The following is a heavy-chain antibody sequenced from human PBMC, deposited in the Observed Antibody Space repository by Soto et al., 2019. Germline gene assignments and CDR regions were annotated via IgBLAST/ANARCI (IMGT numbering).Heavy chain of an antibody. V-gene: IGHV3-48*01. CDR1: GFTFSSYS. CDR2: ISSSSSTI. Sequence: EVQLVESGGGLVQPGGSLRLSCAASGFTFSSYSMNWVRQAPGKGLEWVSYISSSSSTIYYADSVKGRFTISRDNAKNSLYLQMNSLRAEDTAVYYCAREIWDYYYGMDVWGQGTTVTVSS. D-gene: IGHD2-15*01. CDR3: AREIWDYYYGMDV. J-gene: IGHJ6*02.